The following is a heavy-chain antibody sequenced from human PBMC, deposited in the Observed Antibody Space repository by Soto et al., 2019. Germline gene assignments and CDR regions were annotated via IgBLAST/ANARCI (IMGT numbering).Heavy chain of an antibody. CDR2: ISAYNGNT. Sequence: EASVKVSCKASGYTFTSYGISWVRQAPGQGLEWMGWISAYNGNTNYAQKLQGRVTMTTDTSTSTAYMELRSLRSDDTAVYYCARGLSGYSSSWYEDNWFDPWGQGTLVTVSS. D-gene: IGHD6-13*01. CDR3: ARGLSGYSSSWYEDNWFDP. J-gene: IGHJ5*02. V-gene: IGHV1-18*01. CDR1: GYTFTSYG.